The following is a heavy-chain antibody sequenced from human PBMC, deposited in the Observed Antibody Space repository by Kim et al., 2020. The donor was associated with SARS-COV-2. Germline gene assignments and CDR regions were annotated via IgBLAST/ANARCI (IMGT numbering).Heavy chain of an antibody. D-gene: IGHD6-19*01. CDR2: ISYDGSNK. J-gene: IGHJ4*02. Sequence: GGSLRLSCAASGFTFSSYAMHWVRQAPGKGLEWVAVISYDGSNKYYADSVKGRFTISRDNSKNTLYLQMNSLRAEDTAVYYCARVAGYSQFDYWGQGTLVTVSS. V-gene: IGHV3-30*04. CDR3: ARVAGYSQFDY. CDR1: GFTFSSYA.